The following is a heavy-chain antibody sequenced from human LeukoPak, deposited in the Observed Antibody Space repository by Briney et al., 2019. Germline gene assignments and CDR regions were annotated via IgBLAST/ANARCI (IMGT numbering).Heavy chain of an antibody. CDR1: GGSISSYY. CDR3: AREHRDYSDSSGFYGTDY. Sequence: TSETLSLTCTVSGGSISSYYWSWIRQPPGKGLEWMGYIYYSGSTNYNPSLKSRVTISVDTSKNQFSLKLSPVTAADTAVYFCAREHRDYSDSSGFYGTDYWGQGTLVTVSS. CDR2: IYYSGST. D-gene: IGHD3-22*01. J-gene: IGHJ4*02. V-gene: IGHV4-59*01.